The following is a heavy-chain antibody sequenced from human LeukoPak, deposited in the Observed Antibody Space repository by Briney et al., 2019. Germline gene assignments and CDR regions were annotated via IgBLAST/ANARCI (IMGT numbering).Heavy chain of an antibody. CDR1: EFTFSSYS. CDR2: ISSSSSYI. J-gene: IGHJ5*02. Sequence: GGSLRLSCAASEFTFSSYSMNWVRQAPGKGLEWVSSISSSSSYIYYADSVKGRFTISRDNAKNSLYLQMNSLRAEDTAVYYCARDLAVLYDSSGYSFDPWGQGTLVTVSS. V-gene: IGHV3-21*01. CDR3: ARDLAVLYDSSGYSFDP. D-gene: IGHD3-22*01.